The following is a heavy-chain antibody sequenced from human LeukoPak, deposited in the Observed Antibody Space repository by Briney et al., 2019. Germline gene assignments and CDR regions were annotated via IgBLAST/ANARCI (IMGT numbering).Heavy chain of an antibody. V-gene: IGHV4-59*01. D-gene: IGHD3-10*01. CDR3: ARVLRPMASQYYFDY. Sequence: SETLSLTCTVSGASINTYYWSWIRQPPGKGLEWIGYIYYSGTTSYNPSLKTRVTISIDTSRNQFSLKLSSVTAADTAVYYCARVLRPMASQYYFDYWGQGTLVTVSS. CDR2: IYYSGTT. J-gene: IGHJ4*02. CDR1: GASINTYY.